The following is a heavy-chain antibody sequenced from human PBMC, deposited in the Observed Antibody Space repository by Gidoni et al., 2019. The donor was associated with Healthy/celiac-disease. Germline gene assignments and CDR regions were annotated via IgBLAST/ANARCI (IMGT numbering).Heavy chain of an antibody. CDR3: ARGWYRAFDY. CDR2: INHSGST. D-gene: IGHD1-26*01. Sequence: QVQLQQWGAGLLKPSETLSLTCAVYGGSFSGYYWSWIRQPPGKGLEWIGEINHSGSTNYNPSLKSRVTISVDTSKNQFSLKLSSVTAADTAVYYCARGWYRAFDYWGQGTLVTVSS. J-gene: IGHJ4*02. V-gene: IGHV4-34*01. CDR1: GGSFSGYY.